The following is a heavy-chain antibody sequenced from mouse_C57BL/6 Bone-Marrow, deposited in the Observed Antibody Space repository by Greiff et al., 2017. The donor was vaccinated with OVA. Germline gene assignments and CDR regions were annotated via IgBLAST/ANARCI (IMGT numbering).Heavy chain of an antibody. D-gene: IGHD1-1*01. CDR1: GFTFSSYA. Sequence: EVKLMESGGGLVKPGGSLKLSCAASGFTFSSYAMSWVRQTPEKRLEWVATISDGGSYTYYPDNVKGRFTISRDNAKNNLYLQMSHLKSEDTAMYYCARDRCYGSSYRWDFDVWGTGTTVTVSS. V-gene: IGHV5-4*01. J-gene: IGHJ1*03. CDR3: ARDRCYGSSYRWDFDV. CDR2: ISDGGSYT.